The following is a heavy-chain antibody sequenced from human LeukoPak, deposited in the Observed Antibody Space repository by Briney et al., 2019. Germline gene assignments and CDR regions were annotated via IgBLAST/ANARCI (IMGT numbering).Heavy chain of an antibody. CDR1: VYTFSRYE. CDR3: VRASTPL. CDR2: ISDSGTSI. V-gene: IGHV3-48*03. J-gene: IGHJ4*02. Sequence: GGPLRLSCAAWVYTFSRYEMNCARQAPGKGLEGFSYISDSGTSIYYADSVNGRLTIPIDNSKKSLNLQMNSLRAEDTAVYYCVRASTPLWGQGTLVTVSS.